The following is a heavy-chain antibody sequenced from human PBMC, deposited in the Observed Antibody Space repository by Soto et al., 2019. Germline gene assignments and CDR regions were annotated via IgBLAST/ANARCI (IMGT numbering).Heavy chain of an antibody. J-gene: IGHJ6*03. CDR2: INHSGST. CDR3: ARGDIVVVVAATLHYYYYYMDV. D-gene: IGHD2-15*01. CDR1: GRSFSGYY. V-gene: IGHV4-34*01. Sequence: QVQLQQWGAGLLKPSETLSLTCAVYGRSFSGYYWSWIRQPPGKGLEWIGEINHSGSTNYNPSLKSRVTISVDTSKNQFSLKLSSVTAADTAVYYCARGDIVVVVAATLHYYYYYMDVWGKGTTVTVSS.